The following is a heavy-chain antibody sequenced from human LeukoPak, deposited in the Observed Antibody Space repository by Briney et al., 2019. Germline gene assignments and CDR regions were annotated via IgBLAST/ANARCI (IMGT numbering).Heavy chain of an antibody. V-gene: IGHV1-69*13. J-gene: IGHJ6*03. CDR3: AREALRITMVRDYYYYMDV. CDR2: IIPIFGTA. D-gene: IGHD3-10*01. CDR1: GGTFSSYA. Sequence: ASVKVSCKASGGTFSSYAISWVRQAPGQGLEWMGGIIPIFGTANYAQKFQGRVTITADESTSTAYMELSSLRSEDTAVYYCAREALRITMVRDYYYYMDVWGKGTTVTVSS.